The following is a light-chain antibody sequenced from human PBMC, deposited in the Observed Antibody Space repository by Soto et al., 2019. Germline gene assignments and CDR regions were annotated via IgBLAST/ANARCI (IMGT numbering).Light chain of an antibody. CDR3: AAWDDSLNGRV. V-gene: IGLV1-44*01. CDR2: RNT. CDR1: TSNIGSDT. Sequence: QSVLTQPPSASGTPGQRVTISCSGSTSNIGSDTVNWYQQLPGTAPKLLIYRNTQRPSGVPDRFSGSKSGTSASLAISGLQSDDEADYYCAAWDDSLNGRVFGTGTKLTVL. J-gene: IGLJ1*01.